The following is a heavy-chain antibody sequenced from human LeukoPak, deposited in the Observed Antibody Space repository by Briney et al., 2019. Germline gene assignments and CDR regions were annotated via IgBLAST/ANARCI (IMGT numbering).Heavy chain of an antibody. CDR3: ARLPDYGDPSHFDY. CDR2: IYYSGST. CDR1: GGSISSYY. J-gene: IGHJ4*02. D-gene: IGHD4-17*01. Sequence: SETLSLTCTVSGGSISSYYWGWIRQPPGKGLEWIGSIYYSGSTYYNPSLKSRVTISVDTSKNQFSLKLSSVTAADTAVYYCARLPDYGDPSHFDYWGQGTLVTVSS. V-gene: IGHV4-39*01.